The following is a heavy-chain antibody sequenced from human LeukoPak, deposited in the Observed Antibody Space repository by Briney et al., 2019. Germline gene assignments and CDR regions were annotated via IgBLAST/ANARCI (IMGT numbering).Heavy chain of an antibody. Sequence: PPGGSLRLSCAASGFTFDDYAMHWVRQAPGKGLEWVSGISWNSGSIGYADSVKGRFTIPRDNAKTSLYLQMNSLRAEDTALYYCAKDICKHLVGATFDYWGQGTLVTVSS. CDR1: GFTFDDYA. D-gene: IGHD1-26*01. V-gene: IGHV3-9*01. CDR2: ISWNSGSI. J-gene: IGHJ4*02. CDR3: AKDICKHLVGATFDY.